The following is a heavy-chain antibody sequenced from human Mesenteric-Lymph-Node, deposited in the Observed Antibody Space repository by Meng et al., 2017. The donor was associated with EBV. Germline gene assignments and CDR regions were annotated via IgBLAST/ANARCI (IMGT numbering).Heavy chain of an antibody. Sequence: LRESCPGLVKPSEPLSLTCTVSGGSISSSSYYWGWIRQPPGKGLEWIGDFYYSENTYYNPSLKSRVTISVDTSKNQFSLKLSSVTAADTAVYYCARRPWSLYYYFDYWGPGTLVTVSS. CDR3: ARRPWSLYYYFDY. J-gene: IGHJ4*02. V-gene: IGHV4-39*07. CDR2: FYYSENT. CDR1: GGSISSSSYY. D-gene: IGHD1-26*01.